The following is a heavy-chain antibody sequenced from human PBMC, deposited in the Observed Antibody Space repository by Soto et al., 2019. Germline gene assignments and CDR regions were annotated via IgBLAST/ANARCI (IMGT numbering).Heavy chain of an antibody. Sequence: QVQLVQSGAEVKKPGASVKVSCKASGYTFTSYGISWVRQAPGQGLEWMGWISAYNGNTNYAQKLQGRVTMTTDTSTSTGYRELRSLRSDDTAGYYCARKYGVAGIGDYWGQGTLVTDSS. V-gene: IGHV1-18*04. J-gene: IGHJ4*02. CDR3: ARKYGVAGIGDY. CDR2: ISAYNGNT. CDR1: GYTFTSYG. D-gene: IGHD6-19*01.